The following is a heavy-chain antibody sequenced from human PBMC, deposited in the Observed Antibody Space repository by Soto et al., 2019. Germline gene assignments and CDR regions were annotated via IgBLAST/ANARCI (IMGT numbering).Heavy chain of an antibody. CDR3: DRGSSSGWYSCDY. CDR2: IYYSGST. J-gene: IGHJ4*02. D-gene: IGHD6-19*01. V-gene: IGHV4-30-4*01. CDR1: TGSITSGNYY. Sequence: SETLSLTCTVSTGSITSGNYYWSWIRQPPGKGLEWIGYIYYSGSTDYNSSLKSRVTISVDTSKNQFSLNLSSVTAAETAVYYCDRGSSSGWYSCDYWGQGNLVTVSS.